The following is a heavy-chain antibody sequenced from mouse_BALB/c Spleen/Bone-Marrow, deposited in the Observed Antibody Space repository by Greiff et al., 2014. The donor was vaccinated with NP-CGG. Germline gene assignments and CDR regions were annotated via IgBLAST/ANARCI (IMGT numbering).Heavy chain of an antibody. V-gene: IGHV1S56*01. CDR1: GYTFTNYY. D-gene: IGHD2-3*01. CDR3: ARWLLPYYAMDY. Sequence: VQLQQSGPGLVKPGASVRISCKASGYTFTNYYIHWVKQRPGQWLEWIGWIYPVNVHANFNEKFRGKATLTADKSSSTAYMQLSSLTSEDSAVYFCARWLLPYYAMDYWGQGTSVTVPS. J-gene: IGHJ4*01. CDR2: IYPVNVHA.